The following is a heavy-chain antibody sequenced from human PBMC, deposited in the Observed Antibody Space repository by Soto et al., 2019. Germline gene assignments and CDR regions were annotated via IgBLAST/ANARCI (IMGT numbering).Heavy chain of an antibody. V-gene: IGHV1-18*01. Sequence: HVQLVQSVAEVKKPGASVKVSCNTSGYIFISFGICXWRQAPGQGLELMVGINGYTGYTKEAQNFQGRVTMPTDRSTITAYKELRSPRSADTAVYYWPRERGYNWTPQSSAGGDWFDPWAKGTLVTVSS. J-gene: IGHJ5*02. CDR1: GYIFISFG. CDR2: INGYTGYT. D-gene: IGHD1-20*01. CDR3: PRERGYNWTPQSSAGGDWFDP.